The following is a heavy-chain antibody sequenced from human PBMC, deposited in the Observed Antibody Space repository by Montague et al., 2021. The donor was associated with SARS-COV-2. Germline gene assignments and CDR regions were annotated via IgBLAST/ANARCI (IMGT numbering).Heavy chain of an antibody. D-gene: IGHD3-9*01. J-gene: IGHJ6*02. CDR3: ARDLESTGYFDPYYYHGMDV. CDR2: ISHEGSYK. CDR1: GFTFSSYA. V-gene: IGHV3-30*04. Sequence: SLRLSCAASGFTFSSYALHWVRQAPGKGLEWVADISHEGSYKYYSDSVKGLFTISRDNSKNTLYLDMNSLRAEDTALYYCARDLESTGYFDPYYYHGMDVWGQGTTVTVSS.